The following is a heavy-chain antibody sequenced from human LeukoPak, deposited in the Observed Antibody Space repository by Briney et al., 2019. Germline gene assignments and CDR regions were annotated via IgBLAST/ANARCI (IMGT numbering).Heavy chain of an antibody. CDR1: GGSFSGYY. CDR3: ARALYSGSSQTAFDY. V-gene: IGHV4-34*01. CDR2: INHSGST. J-gene: IGHJ4*02. D-gene: IGHD1-26*01. Sequence: PSETLSLTCAVYGGSFSGYYWSWIRQPPGKGLEWIGEINHSGSTNYNPSLKSRVTISVDTSKNQFSLKLSSVTAADTAVYYCARALYSGSSQTAFDYWGQGTLVTVSS.